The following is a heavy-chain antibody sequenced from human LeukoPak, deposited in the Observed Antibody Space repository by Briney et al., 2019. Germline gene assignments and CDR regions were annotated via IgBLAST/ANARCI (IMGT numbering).Heavy chain of an antibody. CDR3: ARARYCSGGSCYTYFDY. V-gene: IGHV1-18*01. J-gene: IGHJ4*02. Sequence: ASVTVSCTASGCTFASYGIRWVRPAPGQGLEWVGWISAYNGNTNHTQTLQGRVTMTTDTSRSTTNMQLRSLRSDDTAVYYCARARYCSGGSCYTYFDYWGQGTLVTVSS. D-gene: IGHD2-15*01. CDR1: GCTFASYG. CDR2: ISAYNGNT.